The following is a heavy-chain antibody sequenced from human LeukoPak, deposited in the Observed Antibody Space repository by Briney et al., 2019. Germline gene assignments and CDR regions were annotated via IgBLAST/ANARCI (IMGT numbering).Heavy chain of an antibody. CDR1: GFTFSNYW. J-gene: IGHJ4*02. Sequence: GGSLRLSCAASGFTFSNYWMSWVRRAPGKGLEWVANIKKDGSEKYYVDSVEGRFTVSRDNAKNSLYLQMNSLRVEDTAVYYCARDDGYRGVDYWGQATLATVSS. CDR3: ARDDGYRGVDY. D-gene: IGHD5-24*01. CDR2: IKKDGSEK. V-gene: IGHV3-7*01.